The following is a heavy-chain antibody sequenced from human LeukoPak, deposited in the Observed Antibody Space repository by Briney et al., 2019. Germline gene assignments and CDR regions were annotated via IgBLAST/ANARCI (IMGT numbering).Heavy chain of an antibody. J-gene: IGHJ6*03. V-gene: IGHV4-59*08. CDR1: DGSISCYY. CDR2: IYYSGST. Sequence: SETLSLTCTVSDGSISCYYWSWIRQPPGKGLEWIGYIYYSGSTNYNPSLKSRLTISVDTSKNQFSLKLSSVTAADTAVYYCARHLYYYYMDVWGKGTTVTVSS. CDR3: ARHLYYYYMDV.